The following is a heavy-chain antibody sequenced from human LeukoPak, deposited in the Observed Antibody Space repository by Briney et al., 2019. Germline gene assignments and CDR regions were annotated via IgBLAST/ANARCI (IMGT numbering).Heavy chain of an antibody. V-gene: IGHV4-30-4*01. CDR2: IYYSGST. CDR3: ARLGGGYDVDY. J-gene: IGHJ4*02. CDR1: GGSISSGDYY. D-gene: IGHD5-12*01. Sequence: PSETLSLTCTVSGGSISSGDYYWSWIRQPPGKGLEWIGYIYYSGSTYYNPSLKSRVTISVDTSKNQFSLKLSSVTAADTAVYYCARLGGGYDVDYWGQGTLVTVSS.